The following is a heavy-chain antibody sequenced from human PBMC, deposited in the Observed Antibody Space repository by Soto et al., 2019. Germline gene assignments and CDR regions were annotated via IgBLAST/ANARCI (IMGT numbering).Heavy chain of an antibody. V-gene: IGHV3-23*01. Sequence: GGSLRLSCAASGFTFSSYAMSWVRQAPGKGLEWVSAISGSGGSTYYADSVKGRFTISRDNSKNTLYLQMNSLRAEDTAVYYCAGGSTSAYYYYYMDVWGKGTTVTVSS. CDR2: ISGSGGST. CDR1: GFTFSSYA. D-gene: IGHD2-2*01. J-gene: IGHJ6*03. CDR3: AGGSTSAYYYYYMDV.